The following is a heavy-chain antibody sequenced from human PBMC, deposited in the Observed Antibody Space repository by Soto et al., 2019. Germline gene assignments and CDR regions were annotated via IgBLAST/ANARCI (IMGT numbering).Heavy chain of an antibody. D-gene: IGHD4-4*01. J-gene: IGHJ6*03. Sequence: QVQLVESGGGVVQPGRSLRLSCAASGFTFSSYGMHWVRQAPGKGLEWVAVISYDGSNKYYADSVKGRFTISRDNSKNMLYLQMNSLRAEDTAVYYCAKDGPSNYDYYYYMDVWGKGTTVTVSS. CDR2: ISYDGSNK. V-gene: IGHV3-30*18. CDR3: AKDGPSNYDYYYYMDV. CDR1: GFTFSSYG.